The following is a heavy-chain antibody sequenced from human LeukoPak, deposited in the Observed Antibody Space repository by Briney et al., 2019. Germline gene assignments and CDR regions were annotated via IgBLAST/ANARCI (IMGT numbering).Heavy chain of an antibody. D-gene: IGHD3-22*01. CDR1: GYTFTSYD. Sequence: GSSVNVSYKASGYTFTSYDINWLRQATGQGREWMGWMNPNSGNTDYAQKLQGRVTMTRNTSIGPAHIELSSMRSEDTAVYYCARAPGLVCYYDSSGYYYSGDFDYWGQGTLVTVSS. CDR2: MNPNSGNT. V-gene: IGHV1-8*01. J-gene: IGHJ4*02. CDR3: ARAPGLVCYYDSSGYYYSGDFDY.